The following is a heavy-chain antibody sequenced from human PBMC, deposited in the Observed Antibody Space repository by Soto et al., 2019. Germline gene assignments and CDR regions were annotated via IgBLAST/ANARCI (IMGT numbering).Heavy chain of an antibody. D-gene: IGHD3-3*01. V-gene: IGHV4-61*01. Sequence: SETLSLTCTVSGGSVSSGSYQWSWIRQSPGKGLEWIGYIYYTGSTNYNPSLKSRVTISVDTSKNQFSLKLTSVTAADTALYFCARLQVYDFWSGSVPMDVWGQGTTVTVSS. J-gene: IGHJ6*02. CDR2: IYYTGST. CDR1: GGSVSSGSYQ. CDR3: ARLQVYDFWSGSVPMDV.